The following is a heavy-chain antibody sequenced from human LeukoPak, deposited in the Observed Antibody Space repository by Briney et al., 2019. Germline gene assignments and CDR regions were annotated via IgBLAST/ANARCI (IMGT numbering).Heavy chain of an antibody. D-gene: IGHD3-16*02. CDR3: ARALSPGAYYYGMDV. CDR2: ISYDGSNK. V-gene: IGHV3-30-3*01. Sequence: GGSLRLSCRASRFSFGDYDTHWVRQAPGKGLEWVAVISYDGSNKYYADSVKGRFTISRDNSENTLYLQMNSLRAEDTAVYYCARALSPGAYYYGMDVWGQGTTVTVSS. J-gene: IGHJ6*02. CDR1: RFSFGDYD.